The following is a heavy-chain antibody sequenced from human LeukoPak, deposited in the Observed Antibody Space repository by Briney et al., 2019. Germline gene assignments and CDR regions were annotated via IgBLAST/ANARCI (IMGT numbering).Heavy chain of an antibody. CDR2: INTDGSSL. CDR1: GFTFSSYW. J-gene: IGHJ5*01. V-gene: IGHV3-74*01. CDR3: ASSGYDS. Sequence: GGSLRLSCAASGFTFSSYWMYWVRQAPGKGLVWVSRINTDGSSLNYADSVKGRFTISRDNAKNTLYLQMNSLGAEDTAVYYCASSGYDSWGQGTLVTVSS. D-gene: IGHD5-12*01.